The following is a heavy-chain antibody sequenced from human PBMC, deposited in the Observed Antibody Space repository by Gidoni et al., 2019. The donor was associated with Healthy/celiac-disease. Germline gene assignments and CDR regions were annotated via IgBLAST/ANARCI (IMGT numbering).Heavy chain of an antibody. CDR2: ISYDGSNK. Sequence: QVQLVESGGGVVQPGRSLRLSCAASGFPFSSYAMHWVRQAPGKGLEWVAVISYDGSNKYYADSVKGRFTISRDNSKNTLYLQMNSLRAEDTAVYYCARDRKQWLVPLDYWGQGTLVTVSS. CDR1: GFPFSSYA. CDR3: ARDRKQWLVPLDY. V-gene: IGHV3-30-3*01. D-gene: IGHD6-19*01. J-gene: IGHJ4*02.